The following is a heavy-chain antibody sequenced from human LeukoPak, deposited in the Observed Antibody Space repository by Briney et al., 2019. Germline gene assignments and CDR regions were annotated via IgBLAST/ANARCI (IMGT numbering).Heavy chain of an antibody. V-gene: IGHV4-59*08. CDR1: GGSITSFY. J-gene: IGHJ3*01. CDR2: IYNSGNT. D-gene: IGHD1-26*01. Sequence: SETLSLTCTVSGGSITSFYWSWIRQPPGKGLEWIGYIYNSGNTNYNPSLKSRVTISIDTSRNQVSLRLSSVTAADTAAYYCARQGSGGRSFDVWGQGTMVTVSS. CDR3: ARQGSGGRSFDV.